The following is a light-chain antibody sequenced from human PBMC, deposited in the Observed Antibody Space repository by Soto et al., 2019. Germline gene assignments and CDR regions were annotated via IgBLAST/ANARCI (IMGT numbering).Light chain of an antibody. CDR3: QQYNSDSGT. V-gene: IGKV1-5*03. CDR1: QSISSW. CDR2: RAS. Sequence: DIQMTQSPPTLSASVGDRVTITCRASQSISSWLAWYHQRPGTAPKLLIYRASTLESGVPSRFSGSGSGTEFTLTISSLQTDDFGTYYCQQYNSDSGTFGQGTKVEIK. J-gene: IGKJ1*01.